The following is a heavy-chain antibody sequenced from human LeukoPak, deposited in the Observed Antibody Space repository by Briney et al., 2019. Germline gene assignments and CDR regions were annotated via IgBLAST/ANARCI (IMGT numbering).Heavy chain of an antibody. D-gene: IGHD1-26*01. CDR1: GGSISSYY. CDR3: AREATGWEPLRTYFDY. Sequence: SETLSLTCTVSGGSISSYYWSWIRQPAGKGLEWIGRIYTSGSTNYNPFLKSRVTMSVDTSKNQFSLKLSSVTAADTAVYYCAREATGWEPLRTYFDYWGQGTLVTVSS. CDR2: IYTSGST. V-gene: IGHV4-4*07. J-gene: IGHJ4*02.